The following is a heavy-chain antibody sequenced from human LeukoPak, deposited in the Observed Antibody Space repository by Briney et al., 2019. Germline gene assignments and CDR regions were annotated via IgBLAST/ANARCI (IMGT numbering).Heavy chain of an antibody. CDR2: IYYSGNA. CDR3: AKDQKSWLPQYFDY. J-gene: IGHJ4*02. V-gene: IGHV4-31*03. Sequence: PSETLSLTCTVSGDSISNDAYYWSWIRQLPGEGLEWIGYIYYSGNAYYNPSLKSRVTMSVDTSKSQFYLKMYSVTAADTAVYYCAKDQKSWLPQYFDYWGQGTLVTVSS. D-gene: IGHD5-18*01. CDR1: GDSISNDAYY.